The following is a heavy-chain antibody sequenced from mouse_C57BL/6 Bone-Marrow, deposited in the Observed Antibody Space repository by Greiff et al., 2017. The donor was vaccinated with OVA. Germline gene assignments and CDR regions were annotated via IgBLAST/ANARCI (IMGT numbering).Heavy chain of an antibody. CDR3: ARRDYSNFFAY. CDR1: GYAFSSSW. Sequence: QVQLQQSGPELVKPGASVKISCKASGYAFSSSWMNWVKQRPGKGLEWIGRIYPGDGDTNYNGKFKGKATLTADKSSSTAYMQLSSLTSEDSAVYFCARRDYSNFFAYWGQGTLVTVSA. J-gene: IGHJ3*01. V-gene: IGHV1-82*01. D-gene: IGHD2-5*01. CDR2: IYPGDGDT.